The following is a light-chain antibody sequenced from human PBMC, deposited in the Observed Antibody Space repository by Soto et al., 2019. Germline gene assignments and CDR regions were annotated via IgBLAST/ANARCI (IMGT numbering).Light chain of an antibody. CDR1: QSVGSN. CDR2: GAS. V-gene: IGKV3-15*01. J-gene: IGKJ1*01. Sequence: EIVMTQSPATLSVSPGERATLSCRASQSVGSNLAWYQQKPGQAPRLLIYGASTRATDIPARFSGSGSGTEFALTINRXQSEDSAVYFCQQFNVWHRTFGQGTKVDIK. CDR3: QQFNVWHRT.